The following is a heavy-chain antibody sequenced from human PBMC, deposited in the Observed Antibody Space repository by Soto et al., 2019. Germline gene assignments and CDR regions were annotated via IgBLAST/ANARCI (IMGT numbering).Heavy chain of an antibody. Sequence: SETLSLTCTVSGVSISTYYWTWIRQSPGKGLEWIGNIHYSGSTNYSPSLKSRVTISVDMSKNDFSLKLTSVTAADTAVYYCAGDSTSSRFFFWGQGTLVTVSS. J-gene: IGHJ4*02. V-gene: IGHV4-59*08. D-gene: IGHD3-3*01. CDR2: IHYSGST. CDR1: GVSISTYY. CDR3: AGDSTSSRFFF.